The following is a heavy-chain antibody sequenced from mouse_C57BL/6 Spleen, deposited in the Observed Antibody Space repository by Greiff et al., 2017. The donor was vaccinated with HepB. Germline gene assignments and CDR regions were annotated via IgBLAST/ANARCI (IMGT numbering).Heavy chain of an antibody. V-gene: IGHV5-15*01. D-gene: IGHD2-1*01. Sequence: EVKLQESGGGLVQPGGSLKLSCAASGFTFSDYGMAWVRQAPRKGPEWVAFISNLAYSIYYADTVTGRFTISRENAKNTLYLEMSSLRSEDTAMYYCARWGSYYGNYGAMDYWGQGTSVTVSS. CDR3: ARWGSYYGNYGAMDY. CDR1: GFTFSDYG. CDR2: ISNLAYSI. J-gene: IGHJ4*01.